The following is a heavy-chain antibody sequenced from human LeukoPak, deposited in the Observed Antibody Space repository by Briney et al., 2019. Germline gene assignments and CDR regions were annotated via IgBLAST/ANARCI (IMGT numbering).Heavy chain of an antibody. CDR1: GGSISSYY. D-gene: IGHD3-10*01. Sequence: PSETLSLTCTVSGGSISSYYWSWIRQPPGKGLEWIGYIYYSGSTNYNPSLKSRVTMSADTSKNQFSLKLSSVTAADTAVYYCGRTEYYFDCWGQGTLVTVSS. V-gene: IGHV4-59*01. J-gene: IGHJ4*02. CDR2: IYYSGST. CDR3: GRTEYYFDC.